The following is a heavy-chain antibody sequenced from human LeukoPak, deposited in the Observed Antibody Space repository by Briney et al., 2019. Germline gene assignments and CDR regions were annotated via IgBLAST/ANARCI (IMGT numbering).Heavy chain of an antibody. D-gene: IGHD3-22*01. Sequence: GGSLRLSCAASGFTFSNFAMSWVRQAPGKGLEWVSAISGTGGNTFYTDSVTGRFTLSRDNSKNTLYVQKNSLRAEDTAVYYCAKTGGYYDASDLYRPDVFDIWGQGTVVTVSS. J-gene: IGHJ3*02. CDR2: ISGTGGNT. CDR3: AKTGGYYDASDLYRPDVFDI. CDR1: GFTFSNFA. V-gene: IGHV3-23*01.